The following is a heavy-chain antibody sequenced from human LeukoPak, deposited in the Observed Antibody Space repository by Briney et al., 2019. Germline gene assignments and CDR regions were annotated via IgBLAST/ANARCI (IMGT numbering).Heavy chain of an antibody. CDR2: VKYDGSER. CDR3: ARAPREWLLGYYFDY. Sequence: GGSLKLSCAASGFTFSTYWMSWVRQAPGKGLEWVANVKYDGSERYYVDSVNGRFTISRDNAKNSLYLQMNSLRAEDTAVYYCARAPREWLLGYYFDYWGQGTLVTVSS. V-gene: IGHV3-7*01. D-gene: IGHD3-3*01. CDR1: GFTFSTYW. J-gene: IGHJ4*02.